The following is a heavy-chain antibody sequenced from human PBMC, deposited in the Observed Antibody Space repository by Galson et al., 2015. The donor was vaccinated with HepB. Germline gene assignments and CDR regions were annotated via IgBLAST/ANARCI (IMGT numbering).Heavy chain of an antibody. CDR2: FDPEDGET. J-gene: IGHJ4*02. V-gene: IGHV1-24*01. Sequence: SVKVSCKVFGYTLTELSIHWVRQAPGKGLEWMGGFDPEDGETIYAQKFQGRVTMTEDTSTDTAYMELSSLRSEDTAMYYCATDRSGYYSLDYWGQGTLVTVSS. CDR3: ATDRSGYYSLDY. D-gene: IGHD3-22*01. CDR1: GYTLTELS.